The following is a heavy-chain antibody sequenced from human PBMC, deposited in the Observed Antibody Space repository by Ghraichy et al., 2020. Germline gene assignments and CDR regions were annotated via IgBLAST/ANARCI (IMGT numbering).Heavy chain of an antibody. J-gene: IGHJ6*02. CDR1: GGSISSSSYY. V-gene: IGHV4-39*01. Sequence: SETLSLTCTVSGGSISSSSYYWGWIRQPPGKGLEWIGSIYYSGSTYYNPSLKSRVTISVDTSKNQFSLKLSSVTAADTAVYYCARGPRYCSGGSCYSGHGMDVWGQGTTVTVSS. CDR3: ARGPRYCSGGSCYSGHGMDV. D-gene: IGHD2-15*01. CDR2: IYYSGST.